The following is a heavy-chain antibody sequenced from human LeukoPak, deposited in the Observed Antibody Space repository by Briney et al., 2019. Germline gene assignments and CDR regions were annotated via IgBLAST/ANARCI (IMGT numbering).Heavy chain of an antibody. J-gene: IGHJ4*02. Sequence: GGSLRLSCAASGFTFSSYAMSWVRQAPGKGLEWVSAISGSGGSTYYADSVKGRFTISRDNSKNTLYLQMNSLRAEDTAVYYCAKDAIPYYYDSSGYSRPFDYWGQGTLVTVSS. D-gene: IGHD3-22*01. V-gene: IGHV3-23*01. CDR3: AKDAIPYYYDSSGYSRPFDY. CDR2: ISGSGGST. CDR1: GFTFSSYA.